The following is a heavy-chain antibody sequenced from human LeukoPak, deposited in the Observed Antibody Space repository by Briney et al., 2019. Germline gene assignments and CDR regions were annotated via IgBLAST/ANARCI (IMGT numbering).Heavy chain of an antibody. Sequence: SETLSLTCVVSGGSVSGYYWGWIRQPPGRGLEWIGYVYYSGSTNYNPSFKSRITISVDTSRNQFSLQLSSVTAADTAVYYCARIHRYCSGGACYVLDDWGQGTLVAVSS. D-gene: IGHD2-15*01. CDR3: ARIHRYCSGGACYVLDD. CDR2: VYYSGST. CDR1: GGSVSGYY. J-gene: IGHJ4*02. V-gene: IGHV4-59*02.